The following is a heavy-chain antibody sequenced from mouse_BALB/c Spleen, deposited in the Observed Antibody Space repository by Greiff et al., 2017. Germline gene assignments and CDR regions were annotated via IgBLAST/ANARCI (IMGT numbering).Heavy chain of an antibody. CDR2: ISSGSSTI. Sequence: EVKLMESGGGLVQPGGSRKLSCAASGFTFSSFGMHWVRQAPEKGLEWVAYISSGSSTIYYADTVKGRFTISRDNPKNTLFLQMTSLRSEDTAMYYCARDGSSPYAMDYWGQGTSVTVSS. CDR1: GFTFSSFG. D-gene: IGHD1-1*01. J-gene: IGHJ4*01. CDR3: ARDGSSPYAMDY. V-gene: IGHV5-17*02.